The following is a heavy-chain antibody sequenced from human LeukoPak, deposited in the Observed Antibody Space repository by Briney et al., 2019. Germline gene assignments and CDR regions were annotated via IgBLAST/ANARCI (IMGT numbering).Heavy chain of an antibody. J-gene: IGHJ3*02. Sequence: SETLSLTCTVSGASISGHYLTWLRQPPGKGLEWIGYISHIGSTNYNPSLKSRLTISVDTSKNQFPLKLTTVTVADTAVYYCARDRISVNAFDMWGQGTMVTVSS. CDR3: ARDRISVNAFDM. V-gene: IGHV4-59*11. CDR2: ISHIGST. CDR1: GASISGHY. D-gene: IGHD2-8*01.